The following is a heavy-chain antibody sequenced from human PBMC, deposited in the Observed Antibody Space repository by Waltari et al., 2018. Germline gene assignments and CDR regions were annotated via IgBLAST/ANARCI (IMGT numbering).Heavy chain of an antibody. CDR2: IYPGDSDT. D-gene: IGHD3-10*01. CDR1: GYSFTSYW. Sequence: EVQLVQSGAEVKKPGESLKISCKGSGYSFTSYWIGWVRQMPGKGLEWMGIIYPGDSDTRYSPSFQGQVTISADKSISTAYLQWSSLKASDTAMYYCVRAVYYGSGSYYPFDYWGQGTLVTVSS. J-gene: IGHJ4*02. CDR3: VRAVYYGSGSYYPFDY. V-gene: IGHV5-51*01.